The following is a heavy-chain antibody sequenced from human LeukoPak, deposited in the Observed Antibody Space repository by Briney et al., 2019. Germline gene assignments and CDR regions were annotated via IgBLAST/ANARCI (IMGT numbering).Heavy chain of an antibody. CDR3: ARGVGYSGYDYNWFDP. J-gene: IGHJ5*02. CDR2: TYYRSKWYN. V-gene: IGHV6-1*01. CDR1: GDSVSSNSAA. Sequence: SQTLSLTCAISGDSVSSNSAAWNWIRQSPSRGLEWLGRTYYRSKWYNDYAVSVKSRITINPDTSKNQFSLQLNSVTPEDTAEYYCARGVGYSGYDYNWFDPWGQGTLVTVSS. D-gene: IGHD5-12*01.